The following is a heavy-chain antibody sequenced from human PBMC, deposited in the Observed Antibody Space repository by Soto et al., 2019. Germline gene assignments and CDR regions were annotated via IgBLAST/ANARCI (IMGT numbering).Heavy chain of an antibody. CDR3: ARESSTSLYNCFDS. CDR2: IYHSGST. J-gene: IGHJ5*01. CDR1: GGPISSGGYS. V-gene: IGHV4-30-2*01. Sequence: PSETLSLTCAVSGGPISSGGYSWSWIRQPPGKGLEWIGYIYHSGSTYYNPSLKSRVTISVDRSKDQFSLKLSSVTAADTAVYYCARESSTSLYNCFDSWGQGTLVTVSS. D-gene: IGHD2-2*01.